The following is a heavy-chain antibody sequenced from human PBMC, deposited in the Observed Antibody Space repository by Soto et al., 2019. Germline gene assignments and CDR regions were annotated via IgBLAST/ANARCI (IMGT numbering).Heavy chain of an antibody. Sequence: ASVKVSCKASGYTFTSYGISWVRQAPGQGLEWMGWISAYNGNTNYAQKLQGRVTMTTDTSTSTAYMELRSLRSEDTAVYYCAREFVSGVVTAIPPGAFDIWGQGTMVTVSS. CDR1: GYTFTSYG. D-gene: IGHD2-21*02. J-gene: IGHJ3*02. V-gene: IGHV1-18*01. CDR3: AREFVSGVVTAIPPGAFDI. CDR2: ISAYNGNT.